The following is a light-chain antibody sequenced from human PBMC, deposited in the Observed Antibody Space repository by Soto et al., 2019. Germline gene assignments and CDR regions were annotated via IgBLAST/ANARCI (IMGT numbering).Light chain of an antibody. CDR3: SSYASSSTVI. J-gene: IGLJ2*01. Sequence: QSALTQPASVSGSPGQSITISCTGTSSDVGAYNYVSWYQQHPDKAPKLMIYDVSSRPSGISNRFSGSKSGNTASLTISGVQAEDEADYYCSSYASSSTVIFGGGTKLTVL. CDR1: SSDVGAYNY. CDR2: DVS. V-gene: IGLV2-14*01.